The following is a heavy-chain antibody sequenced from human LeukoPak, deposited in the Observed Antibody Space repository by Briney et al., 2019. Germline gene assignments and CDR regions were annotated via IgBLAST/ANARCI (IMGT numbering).Heavy chain of an antibody. J-gene: IGHJ4*02. Sequence: GGSLRLSCAASGFSISTYWIHWVRQAPGKGLVWVSRINPDGSTTYYADSVKGRITISRDNAKNTLYLQMNSLRAEDTAVYYCVRGVADSYGQFDNWGQGTLVTVSS. V-gene: IGHV3-74*01. D-gene: IGHD3-10*01. CDR2: INPDGSTT. CDR1: GFSISTYW. CDR3: VRGVADSYGQFDN.